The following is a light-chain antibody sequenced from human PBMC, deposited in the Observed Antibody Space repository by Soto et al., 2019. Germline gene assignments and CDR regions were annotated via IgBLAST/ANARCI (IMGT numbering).Light chain of an antibody. Sequence: DIQLTQSPSFLSASVGDGVTITWRASQGISSYLAWYQQKPGKAPKLLIYAASTLQSGVPSRFSGSGSGTEFTLTISSLQPEDFATYYCQQLNSYPPWTFGQGTKVDI. CDR2: AAS. CDR3: QQLNSYPPWT. CDR1: QGISSY. V-gene: IGKV1-9*01. J-gene: IGKJ1*01.